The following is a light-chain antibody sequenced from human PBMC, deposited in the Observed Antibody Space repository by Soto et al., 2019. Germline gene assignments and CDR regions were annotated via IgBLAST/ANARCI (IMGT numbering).Light chain of an antibody. CDR3: QQYDSSPPT. V-gene: IGKV3-20*01. CDR1: QSVNSNY. J-gene: IGKJ1*01. Sequence: EIVLTQSPGTLSLSPGDRATLSCRASQSVNSNYLAWYQRKPGQAPGLLIYGASNRATDIPYRFSASGSGTDFTLTITRLEPEDCAVYYCQQYDSSPPTFGQEIKVEIK. CDR2: GAS.